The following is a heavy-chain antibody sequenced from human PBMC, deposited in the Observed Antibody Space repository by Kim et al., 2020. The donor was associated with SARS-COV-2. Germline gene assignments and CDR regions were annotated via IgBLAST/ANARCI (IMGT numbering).Heavy chain of an antibody. V-gene: IGHV4-59*01. CDR1: GGSISNYY. Sequence: SETLSLTCTVSGGSISNYYWSWIRQPPGKGLEWIGYIHRRGSTDHNPSLRSRVTISVDTSKNQLSLKLSSVTAADTAVYYCARDPGRLVQDAFDIWGQGTKITVSS. D-gene: IGHD3-9*01. J-gene: IGHJ3*02. CDR2: IHRRGST. CDR3: ARDPGRLVQDAFDI.